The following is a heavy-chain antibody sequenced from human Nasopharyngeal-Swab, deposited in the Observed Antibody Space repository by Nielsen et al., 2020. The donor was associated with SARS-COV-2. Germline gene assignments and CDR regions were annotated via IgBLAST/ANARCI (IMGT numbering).Heavy chain of an antibody. Sequence: WIRQPPGKGLEWIGYIYYSGSTNYNPSLKSRVTISVDTSKNQFSLKLSSVTAADTAVYYCARVWQDFYNWFDPWGQGTLVTVSS. CDR2: IYYSGST. D-gene: IGHD2/OR15-2a*01. J-gene: IGHJ5*02. CDR3: ARVWQDFYNWFDP. V-gene: IGHV4-59*01.